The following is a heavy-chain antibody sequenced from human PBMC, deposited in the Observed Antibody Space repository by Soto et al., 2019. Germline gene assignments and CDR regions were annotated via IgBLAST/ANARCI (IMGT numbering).Heavy chain of an antibody. CDR2: IRGTNGNT. J-gene: IGHJ5*02. CDR3: AKWTVDTIVSRGWCNWVGP. D-gene: IGHD6-19*01. V-gene: IGHV3-23*01. CDR1: GFTFSSSA. Sequence: EVQLLESGGGLVQPGGSLRLSCAASGFTFSSSAMSWVRQAPGEGLEWVSAIRGTNGNTHHAESVKGRLTISRDKSKNTFYPQMNFLRAEDTALYYWAKWTVDTIVSRGWCNWVGPWGQGTLVIVSS.